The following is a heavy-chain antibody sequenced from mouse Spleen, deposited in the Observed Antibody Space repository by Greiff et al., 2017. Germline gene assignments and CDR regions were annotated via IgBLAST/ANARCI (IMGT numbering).Heavy chain of an antibody. CDR2: IDPSDSYT. J-gene: IGHJ4*01. Sequence: VQLQQPGAELVKPGASVKLSCKASGYTFTSYWMQWVKQRPGQGLEWIGEIDPSDSYTNYNQKFKGKATLTVDTSSSTAYMQLSSLTSEDSAVYYCARKWFRAMDYWGQGTSVTVSS. CDR3: ARKWFRAMDY. CDR1: GYTFTSYW. V-gene: IGHV1-50*01. D-gene: IGHD1-3*01.